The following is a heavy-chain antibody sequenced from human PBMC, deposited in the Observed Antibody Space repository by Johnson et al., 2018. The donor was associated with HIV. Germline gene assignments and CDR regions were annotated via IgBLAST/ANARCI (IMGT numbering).Heavy chain of an antibody. D-gene: IGHD3-22*01. CDR2: ISYDGSNK. CDR3: ARDYYDSSGYHHAFDI. Sequence: VQLVESGGGVVQPGRSLRLSCAASGFTFSSYAMHWVRQAPGKGLEWVAVISYDGSNKYYADSVKGRFTISRDNSKNTLYLQMNSLRAEDTAVYYCARDYYDSSGYHHAFDIWGQGTMVTVSS. V-gene: IGHV3-30-3*01. J-gene: IGHJ3*02. CDR1: GFTFSSYA.